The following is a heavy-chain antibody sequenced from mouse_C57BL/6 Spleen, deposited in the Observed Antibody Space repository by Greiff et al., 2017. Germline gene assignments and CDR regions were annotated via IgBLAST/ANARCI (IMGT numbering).Heavy chain of an antibody. V-gene: IGHV1-72*01. CDR1: GYTFTSYW. CDR3: AREKDITTVFDY. J-gene: IGHJ2*01. CDR2: IDPNSGGT. Sequence: QVQLQQPGAELVKPGASVKLSCKASGYTFTSYWMHWVKQRPGRGLEWIGRIDPNSGGTNYNEKFKSKATLTVDKTSSTSYMQISSLTSEDSAVYYCAREKDITTVFDYWGQGTTLTVSS. D-gene: IGHD1-1*01.